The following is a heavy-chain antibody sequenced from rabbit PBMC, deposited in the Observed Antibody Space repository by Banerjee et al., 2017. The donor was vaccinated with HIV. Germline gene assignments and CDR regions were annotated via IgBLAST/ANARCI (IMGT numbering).Heavy chain of an antibody. J-gene: IGHJ4*01. CDR2: IYAGSSGST. Sequence: QSLEESGGDLVKPGASLTLTCKASGFDLSNYYYMCWVRQAPGKGLEWIACIYAGSSGSTYYASWAKGRFTISKTSSTTVTLQMTSLTAADTATYFCARDLVDGSGYYFNLWGQGTLVTVS. CDR1: GFDLSNYYY. D-gene: IGHD1-1*01. CDR3: ARDLVDGSGYYFNL. V-gene: IGHV1S40*01.